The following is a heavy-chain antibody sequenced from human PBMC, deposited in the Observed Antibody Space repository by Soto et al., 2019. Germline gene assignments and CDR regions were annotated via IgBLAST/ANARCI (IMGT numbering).Heavy chain of an antibody. D-gene: IGHD3-3*01. V-gene: IGHV4-34*01. CDR3: ARGGQDFWSGPFDY. Sequence: EPQSVTSADDGGCLSGYYWRWIRQPPGKGLEWIGEINHSGSTNYNPSLKSRVTMSADTSRKQFSLNLNSVTAADTAVYYCARGGQDFWSGPFDYWGHGALVTVSS. CDR1: GGCLSGYY. CDR2: INHSGST. J-gene: IGHJ4*01.